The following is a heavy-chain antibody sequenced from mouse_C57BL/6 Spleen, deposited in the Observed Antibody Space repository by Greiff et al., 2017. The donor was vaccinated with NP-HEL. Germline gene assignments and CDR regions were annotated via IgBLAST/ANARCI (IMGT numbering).Heavy chain of an antibody. Sequence: EVQRVESGPELVKPGASVKISCKASGYSFTGYYMNWVKQSPEKSLEWIGEINPSTGGTTYNQKFKAKATLTVDKSSSTAYMQLKSLTSEDSAVYYCASAVYYGNYVPFSYWGQGTLVTVSA. D-gene: IGHD2-1*01. V-gene: IGHV1-42*01. CDR1: GYSFTGYY. J-gene: IGHJ3*01. CDR3: ASAVYYGNYVPFSY. CDR2: INPSTGGT.